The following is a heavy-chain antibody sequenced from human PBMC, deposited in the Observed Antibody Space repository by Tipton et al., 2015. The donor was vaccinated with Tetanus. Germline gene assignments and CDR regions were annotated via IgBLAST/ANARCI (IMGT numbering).Heavy chain of an antibody. CDR2: IYQNGDA. J-gene: IGHJ6*02. CDR1: GGSISSFY. CDR3: ARERIEAFYYHGLDV. D-gene: IGHD2-21*01. V-gene: IGHV4-59*01. Sequence: LRLSCTVSGGSISSFYWYWTRQPPGKGLEWIAYIYQNGDANYNPSLQSRVTISVDTSKNQFSLQLAFVTAADTAIYYCARERIEAFYYHGLDVWGPGTTVTVSS.